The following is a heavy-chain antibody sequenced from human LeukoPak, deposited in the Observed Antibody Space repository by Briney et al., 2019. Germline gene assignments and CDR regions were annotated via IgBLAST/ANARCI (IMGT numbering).Heavy chain of an antibody. CDR2: INPNSGGT. J-gene: IGHJ3*02. CDR1: GYTFTVYY. Sequence: ASVTVSCKASGYTFTVYYMHWVRQAPGQGLEWMGWINPNSGGTNYAQKFQGRVTMTRDTSISTAYMELSRLRSDDTAVYYCARGRLRGPDAFDIWGQGTMVTVSS. CDR3: ARGRLRGPDAFDI. D-gene: IGHD3-10*01. V-gene: IGHV1-2*02.